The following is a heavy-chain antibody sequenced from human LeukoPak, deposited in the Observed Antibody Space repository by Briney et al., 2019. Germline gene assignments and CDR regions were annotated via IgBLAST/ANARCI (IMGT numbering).Heavy chain of an antibody. CDR1: GDSVSSTSAA. CDR3: ARYTSSWFFDS. Sequence: SQTLSLTCAISGDSVSSTSAACNWIRQSPSRGLEWLGRTYYRSKWYSDYAVSVRGRITVNPDTSTDQFSLQLNSVTPEDTAVYYCARYTSSWFFDSWGLGTLVTVSS. V-gene: IGHV6-1*01. D-gene: IGHD6-13*01. CDR2: TYYRSKWYS. J-gene: IGHJ4*02.